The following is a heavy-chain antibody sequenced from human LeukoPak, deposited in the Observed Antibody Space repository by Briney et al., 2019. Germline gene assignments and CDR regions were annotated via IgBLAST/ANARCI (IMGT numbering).Heavy chain of an antibody. V-gene: IGHV3-23*01. D-gene: IGHD3-10*01. Sequence: GGSLRLSCAASGFTFSSYAMSWVRQAPGKGLXXVSAISGSGGSTYYADSVKGRFTISRDNSKNTLYLQMNSLRAEDTAVYYCAKHMVRGVNFDYWGQGTLVTVSS. CDR1: GFTFSSYA. J-gene: IGHJ4*02. CDR3: AKHMVRGVNFDY. CDR2: ISGSGGST.